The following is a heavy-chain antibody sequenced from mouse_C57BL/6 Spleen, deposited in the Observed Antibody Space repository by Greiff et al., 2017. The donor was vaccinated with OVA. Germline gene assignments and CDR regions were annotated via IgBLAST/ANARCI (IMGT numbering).Heavy chain of an antibody. CDR3: ARSGTYYFDY. D-gene: IGHD4-1*01. Sequence: QVQLQQPGAELVRPGSSVKLSCKASGYTFTSYWMDWVKQRPGQGLEWIGNIYPSDSETHYNQKFKDKATLTVDKSSSTAYMQLSSLTSKGSAVYYCARSGTYYFDYWGQGTTLTVSS. V-gene: IGHV1-61*01. CDR1: GYTFTSYW. CDR2: IYPSDSET. J-gene: IGHJ2*01.